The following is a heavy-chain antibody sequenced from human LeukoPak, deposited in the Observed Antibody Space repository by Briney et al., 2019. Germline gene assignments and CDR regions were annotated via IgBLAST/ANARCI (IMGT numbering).Heavy chain of an antibody. CDR3: ARDPRTVRI. CDR1: GFTFSDSY. CDR2: ISGNSGDT. V-gene: IGHV3-11*06. J-gene: IGHJ4*02. D-gene: IGHD1-1*01. Sequence: GGSLRLSCAAPGFTFSDSYMTWVRQAPGKGLEWLSYISGNSGDTNYADSVKGRFTISRDNAENSLYLQMNSLRVEDTAVYYCARDPRTVRIWGQGTLVTVSS.